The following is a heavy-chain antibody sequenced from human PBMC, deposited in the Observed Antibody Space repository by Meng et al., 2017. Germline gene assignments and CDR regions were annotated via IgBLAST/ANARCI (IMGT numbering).Heavy chain of an antibody. Sequence: SETLSLTCTVSGYSISSGYYWGWIRQPPGKGLEWIGSIYHSGSTYYNPSLKSRVTISVDTSKNQFSLKLSSVTAADTAVYYCARTLSVGYGSAVGLWGQGTLVTVSS. J-gene: IGHJ4*02. D-gene: IGHD5-18*01. CDR2: IYHSGST. CDR1: GYSISSGYY. CDR3: ARTLSVGYGSAVGL. V-gene: IGHV4-38-2*02.